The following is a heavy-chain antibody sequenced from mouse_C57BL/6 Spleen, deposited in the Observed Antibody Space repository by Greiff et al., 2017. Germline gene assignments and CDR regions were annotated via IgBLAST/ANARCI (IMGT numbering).Heavy chain of an antibody. V-gene: IGHV1-69*01. CDR1: GYTFTSYW. CDR2: IDPSDSYT. Sequence: QVQLQQPGAELVMPGASVKLSCKASGYTFTSYWMHWVKQRPGQGLEWIGEIDPSDSYTNYNQKFKGKSTLTVDKSSSTAYMQLSSLTSEDSAVYYCARLAYYGSSGWFAYWGQGTLVTVSA. CDR3: ARLAYYGSSGWFAY. J-gene: IGHJ3*01. D-gene: IGHD1-1*01.